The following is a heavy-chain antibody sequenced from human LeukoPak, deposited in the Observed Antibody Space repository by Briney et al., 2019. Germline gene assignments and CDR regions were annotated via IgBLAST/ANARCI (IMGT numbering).Heavy chain of an antibody. CDR3: ARGGHYYDSSGYYRGPFDY. D-gene: IGHD3-22*01. Sequence: SETLSLTCAVSGASISSGGYSWNWIRQPPGKGLEWIGCIYHTGSTYYNPSLKSRVTISVDTSKNQFSLKLSSVTAADTAVYYCARGGHYYDSSGYYRGPFDYWGQGTLVTVSS. J-gene: IGHJ4*02. CDR2: IYHTGST. V-gene: IGHV4-30-2*01. CDR1: GASISSGGYS.